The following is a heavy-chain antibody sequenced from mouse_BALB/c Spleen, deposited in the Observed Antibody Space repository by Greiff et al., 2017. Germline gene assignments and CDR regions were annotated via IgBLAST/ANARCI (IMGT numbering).Heavy chain of an antibody. CDR3: ARGGSLYGTYYAMDY. V-gene: IGHV1S137*01. CDR1: GYTFTDYA. J-gene: IGHJ4*01. D-gene: IGHD2-1*01. CDR2: ISTYYGDA. Sequence: QVQLQQSGAELVRPGVSVKISCKGSGYTFTDYAMHWVKQSHAKSLEWIGVISTYYGDASYNQKFKGKATMTVDKSSSTAYMELARLTSEDSAIYYCARGGSLYGTYYAMDYWGQGTAVTVSS.